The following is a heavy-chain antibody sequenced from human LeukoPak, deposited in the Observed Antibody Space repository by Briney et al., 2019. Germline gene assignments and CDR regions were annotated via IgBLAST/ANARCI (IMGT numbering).Heavy chain of an antibody. CDR3: ARNGRGIYDY. CDR1: GYTFTAYY. J-gene: IGHJ4*02. CDR2: INPNTGGT. V-gene: IGHV1-2*02. Sequence: GASVKVSCKASGYTFTAYYFHWLRHAPGQGLEWMGWINPNTGGTNYAQKFQGRVTMTRDTSISTAYMELGRLSSDDTAVYFCARNGRGIYDYWGQGTLVIVSS. D-gene: IGHD3-16*01.